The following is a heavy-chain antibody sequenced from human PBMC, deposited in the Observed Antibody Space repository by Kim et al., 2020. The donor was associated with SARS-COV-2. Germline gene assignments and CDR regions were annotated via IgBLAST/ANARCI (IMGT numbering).Heavy chain of an antibody. CDR3: ARESADYDSSGYSEVGYYYYYGMDV. V-gene: IGHV4-59*01. D-gene: IGHD3-22*01. Sequence: SETLSLTCTVSGGSISSYYWSWIRQPPGKGLEWIGYIYYSGSTNYNPSLKSRVTVSVDTSKNQFSLKLSSVTAADTAVYYCARESADYDSSGYSEVGYYYYYGMDVWGQGTTVTVSS. CDR2: IYYSGST. J-gene: IGHJ6*02. CDR1: GGSISSYY.